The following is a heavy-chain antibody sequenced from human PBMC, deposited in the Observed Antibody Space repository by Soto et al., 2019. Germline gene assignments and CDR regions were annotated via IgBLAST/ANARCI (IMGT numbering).Heavy chain of an antibody. CDR3: AGSACSSNSCYVGTAHMDV. D-gene: IGHD2-2*01. Sequence: EVPLVESGGGLVKPGGSLRLSCAASGFTFSSYAMSWVRQAPGKGLEWVSSISETRLYIYYAGSVKGRFTISRDNARKSLYLELNSLRAEDTVLNSCAGSACSSNSCYVGTAHMDVWGKGTSVTVSS. V-gene: IGHV3-21*01. CDR2: ISETRLYI. CDR1: GFTFSSYA. J-gene: IGHJ6*03.